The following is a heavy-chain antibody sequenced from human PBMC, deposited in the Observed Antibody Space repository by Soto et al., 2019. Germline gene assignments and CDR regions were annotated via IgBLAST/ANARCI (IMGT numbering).Heavy chain of an antibody. J-gene: IGHJ4*02. CDR1: GGSISSYY. D-gene: IGHD1-7*01. CDR3: ARRYGTTFDY. V-gene: IGHV4-59*01. Sequence: SETLSLTCTVSGGSISSYYWSWIRQPPGKGLEWIGYIYYSGSTNYNPSLKSRVTISVDTSKNQFSLKLSSVTAADTAVYHCARRYGTTFDYWGQGTLVTVSS. CDR2: IYYSGST.